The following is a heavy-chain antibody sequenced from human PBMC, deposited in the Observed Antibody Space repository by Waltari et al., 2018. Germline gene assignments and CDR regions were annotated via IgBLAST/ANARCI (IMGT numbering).Heavy chain of an antibody. J-gene: IGHJ5*02. D-gene: IGHD1-26*01. V-gene: IGHV1-69*04. CDR1: GGSFSTYA. CDR2: IIPVLGKE. Sequence: QAQVVQSGSEVKTPGSSVRVSCKASGGSFSTYAVNWLRQAPGQGLEWMGRIIPVLGKEDYAQKFQGRLTITADKSTSTAYMELSSLKSNDTAVYYCARGPLSGWFDPWGQGTLVTVSS. CDR3: ARGPLSGWFDP.